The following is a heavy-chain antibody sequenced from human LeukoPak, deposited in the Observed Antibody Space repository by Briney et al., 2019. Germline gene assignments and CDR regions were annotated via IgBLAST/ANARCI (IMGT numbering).Heavy chain of an antibody. J-gene: IGHJ6*03. D-gene: IGHD2-2*02. V-gene: IGHV3-20*04. CDR3: ARADIVVVPAAIDYYYMDV. CDR1: GFTFDDYG. Sequence: GGSLRLSCAASGFTFDDYGMSWVRQAPGKGLEWVSGINWNGGSTGYADSVKGRFTISRDIAKNSLYLQMNSLRAEDTALYYCARADIVVVPAAIDYYYMDVWGKGTTVTVSS. CDR2: INWNGGST.